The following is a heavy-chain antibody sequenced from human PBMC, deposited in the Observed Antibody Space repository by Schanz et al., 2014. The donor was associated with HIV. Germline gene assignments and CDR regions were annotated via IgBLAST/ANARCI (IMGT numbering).Heavy chain of an antibody. CDR1: GGSFSGYS. V-gene: IGHV4-34*01. CDR3: AKDGGRMGGQRQLFAY. J-gene: IGHJ4*03. D-gene: IGHD3-16*01. CDR2: INHGGYT. Sequence: QVQLQQWGAGLLKPSQTLSLTCAVYGGSFSGYSWTWIRQPPGKGLEWIGEINHGGYTNYNPSLKSRVTMSVDTSKNQFSLKLSSVTAADTAFYYCAKDGGRMGGQRQLFAYWGHGTLVTVSS.